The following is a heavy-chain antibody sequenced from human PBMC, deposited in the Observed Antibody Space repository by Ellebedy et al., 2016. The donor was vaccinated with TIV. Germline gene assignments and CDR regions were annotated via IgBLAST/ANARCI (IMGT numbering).Heavy chain of an antibody. V-gene: IGHV3-7*04. Sequence: GGSLRLSXAASGFTFSNYWMSWVRQAPGKGLEWVGNIKQDGRENEYVDSVKGRFTISRDNAKNSLYLQMDSLRDEDTAIYFCSWQLDHWGQGTLVTVSS. J-gene: IGHJ5*02. CDR1: GFTFSNYW. CDR3: SWQLDH. CDR2: IKQDGREN.